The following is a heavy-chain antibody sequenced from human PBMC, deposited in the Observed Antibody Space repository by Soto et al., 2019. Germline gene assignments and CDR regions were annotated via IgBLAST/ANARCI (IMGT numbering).Heavy chain of an antibody. CDR3: ARESEDLTSNFDY. CDR1: GFTFSLYA. V-gene: IGHV3-33*01. Sequence: GGSLRLSCAASGFTFSLYAIHWVRQAPGKGLEWVAAIWGDGSDKKYADSMKGRFTVSRDNAKNSVYLDMNSLSAEDTAVYYCARESEDLTSNFDYWGQGTLVTVSS. CDR2: IWGDGSDK. J-gene: IGHJ4*02.